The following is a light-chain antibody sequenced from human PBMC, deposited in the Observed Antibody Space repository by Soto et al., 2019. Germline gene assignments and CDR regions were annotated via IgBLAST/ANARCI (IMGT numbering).Light chain of an antibody. CDR1: QSINSW. CDR2: AAS. V-gene: IGKV1-5*01. Sequence: DIPMTQSPSTLSASVGDRVTLTCRASQSINSWLAWYQEKSGRAPKLLISAASSLESGVPSRFSGSGSGTEFTLTISSLQPDDFATYYCQQYSSYSVTFGGGTKVEI. J-gene: IGKJ4*01. CDR3: QQYSSYSVT.